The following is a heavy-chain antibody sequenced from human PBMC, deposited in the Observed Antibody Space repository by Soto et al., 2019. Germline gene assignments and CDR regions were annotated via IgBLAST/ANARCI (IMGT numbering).Heavy chain of an antibody. CDR1: GYTFTGYY. CDR2: INPNSGGT. V-gene: IGHV1-2*04. CDR3: ARPDRPFSTPSFDP. Sequence: ASVKVSCKASGYTFTGYYMHWVRQAPGRGLEWMGWINPNSGGTNYAQRFQGWVTMTRDTSISTAYMELSRLRSDDTAVYYCARPDRPFSTPSFDPWGQGTLVTVSS. J-gene: IGHJ5*02.